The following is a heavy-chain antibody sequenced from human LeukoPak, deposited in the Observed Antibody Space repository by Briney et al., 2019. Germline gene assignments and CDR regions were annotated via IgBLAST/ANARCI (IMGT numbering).Heavy chain of an antibody. CDR1: GFTVSSNY. CDR3: ALMYSSSWYTVDY. J-gene: IGHJ4*02. D-gene: IGHD6-13*01. CDR2: IYSGGST. Sequence: GGSLRLSCAASGFTVSSNYMSWVRQAPGKGLEWVSVIYSGGSTYYADSVKGRFTISRDNSKNTLYLQMNSLRAEDTAVYYCALMYSSSWYTVDYWDQGTLVTVSS. V-gene: IGHV3-66*01.